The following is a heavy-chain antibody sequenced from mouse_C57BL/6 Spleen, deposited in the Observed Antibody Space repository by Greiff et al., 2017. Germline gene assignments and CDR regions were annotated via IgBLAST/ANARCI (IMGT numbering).Heavy chain of an antibody. D-gene: IGHD3-2*02. CDR2: IYPGDGDT. Sequence: QVQLQQSGPELVKPGASVKISCKASGYAFSSSWMNWVKQRPGKGLEWIGRIYPGDGDTNYNGKFKGKATLTADKSSSTAYMQLSSLTSEDSAVYFCAPTAQAHAMDYWGQGTSVTVSS. CDR1: GYAFSSSW. V-gene: IGHV1-82*01. CDR3: APTAQAHAMDY. J-gene: IGHJ4*01.